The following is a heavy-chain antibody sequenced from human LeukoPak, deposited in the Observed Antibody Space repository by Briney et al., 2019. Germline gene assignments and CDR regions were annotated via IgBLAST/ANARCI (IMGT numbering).Heavy chain of an antibody. D-gene: IGHD3-22*01. V-gene: IGHV1-2*06. J-gene: IGHJ4*02. CDR3: ARMGYYDSSGFFDY. CDR1: GYTFTDHY. CDR2: TNPNSGGT. Sequence: ASVKVSCKASGYTFTDHYMHWVRQAPGQGLEWMGRTNPNSGGTDYAQKFQGRVTMTRGTSISTAYMELSSLRSDDTAVYYCARMGYYDSSGFFDYWGQGTLVTVSS.